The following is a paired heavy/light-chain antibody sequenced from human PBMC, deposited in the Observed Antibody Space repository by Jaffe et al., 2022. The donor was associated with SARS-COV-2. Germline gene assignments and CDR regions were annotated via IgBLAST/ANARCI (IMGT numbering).Heavy chain of an antibody. CDR2: INNSGGST. J-gene: IGHJ5*02. CDR3: AKGPTTVTTRWFDP. V-gene: IGHV3-23*04. Sequence: EVQLVESGGGLVQPGGSLRLSCAASGFTFGSCAMSWVRQAPGKGLEWVSVINNSGGSTYYADSVKGRFTISRDNFKNTLFLQMDSLRAEDTAVYYCAKGPTTVTTRWFDPWGQGTLVTVSS. D-gene: IGHD4-17*01. CDR1: GFTFGSCA.
Light chain of an antibody. J-gene: IGLJ3*02. V-gene: IGLV2-14*01. CDR3: SSYTSSSTLV. CDR1: RSDVGGYNY. Sequence: QSALTQPASVSGSPGQSITISCTGTRSDVGGYNYVSWYQQHPGKAPKLMIYDVSNRPSGVSNRFSGSKSGNTASLSISGLQAEDEADYYCSSYTSSSTLVFGGGTKLTVL. CDR2: DVS.